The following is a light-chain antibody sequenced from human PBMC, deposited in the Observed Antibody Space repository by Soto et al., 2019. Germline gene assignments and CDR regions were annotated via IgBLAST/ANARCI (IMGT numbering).Light chain of an antibody. CDR2: EVS. CDR3: SSFTNTITRYV. CDR1: SSDVGGYNY. J-gene: IGLJ1*01. V-gene: IGLV2-14*01. Sequence: QSVLTQPASVSGSPGQSITISCTGTSSDVGGYNYVSWFQHHPGKAPKLIIYEVSYRPSGVSNRFSGSKSGDTASLTISGLQAEDEADYYCSSFTNTITRYVFGTGTKVTVL.